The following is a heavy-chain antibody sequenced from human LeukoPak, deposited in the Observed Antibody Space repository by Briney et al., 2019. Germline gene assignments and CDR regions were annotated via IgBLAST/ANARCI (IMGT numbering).Heavy chain of an antibody. D-gene: IGHD6-13*01. CDR2: IIPIFGTA. J-gene: IGHJ5*02. Sequence: SVKVSCKASGYTFTDYYMHWVRQAPGQGLEWMGGIIPIFGTANYAQKFQGRVTITTDESTSTAYMELSSLRSEDTAVYYCARHVYSSSHNWFDPWGQGTLVTVSS. CDR1: GYTFTDYY. CDR3: ARHVYSSSHNWFDP. V-gene: IGHV1-69*05.